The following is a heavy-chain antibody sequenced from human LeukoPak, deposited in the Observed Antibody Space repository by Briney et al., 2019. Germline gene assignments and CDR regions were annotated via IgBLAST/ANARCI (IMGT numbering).Heavy chain of an antibody. D-gene: IGHD6-19*01. CDR1: GGSISSSYYY. V-gene: IGHV4-39*07. J-gene: IGHJ4*02. Sequence: SETLSLTCTVSGGSISSSYYYWGWIRQPPGKGLEWIGSIYYSGNTFYNPSLKSRVTISVDTSKNQFSLRLSSVTAADTAVYYCARVVKQWLAYFDYWGQGTLVTVSS. CDR3: ARVVKQWLAYFDY. CDR2: IYYSGNT.